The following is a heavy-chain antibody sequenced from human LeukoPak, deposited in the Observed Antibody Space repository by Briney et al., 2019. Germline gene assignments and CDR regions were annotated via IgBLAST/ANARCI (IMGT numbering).Heavy chain of an antibody. D-gene: IGHD4/OR15-4a*01. CDR2: INPNTGAT. V-gene: IGHV1-2*02. J-gene: IGHJ4*02. CDR3: ARTSPGAPSDY. Sequence: ASVKVSCKASGYTFTGYFIHWVRQAPGQGLEYMGWINPNTGATGYAQKFQGRVTMTRDTSISTTYLEMSGLTSDDTAVYYCARTSPGAPSDYWGQGTLVTVSS. CDR1: GYTFTGYF.